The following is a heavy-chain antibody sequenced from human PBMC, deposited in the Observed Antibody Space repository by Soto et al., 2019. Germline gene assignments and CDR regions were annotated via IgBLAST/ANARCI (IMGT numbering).Heavy chain of an antibody. CDR3: ARDSGAGPGFEAYYYYGMDV. D-gene: IGHD6-19*01. CDR2: IIPIFGTA. V-gene: IGHV1-69*12. Sequence: QVQLVQSGAEVKKPGSSVKVSCKASGGTFSSYAISWVRQAPGQGLEWMGGIIPIFGTANYAQKFQGRVTITADESTTTXYXELSSLRSEDTAVYYCARDSGAGPGFEAYYYYGMDVWGQGTTVTVSS. CDR1: GGTFSSYA. J-gene: IGHJ6*02.